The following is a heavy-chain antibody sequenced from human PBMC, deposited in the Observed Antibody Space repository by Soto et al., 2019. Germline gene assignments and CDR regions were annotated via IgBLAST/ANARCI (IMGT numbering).Heavy chain of an antibody. Sequence: PGGSLRLSCAASGFTFRNFWMNWVRQAPGKGLEWVGRIKSKTAGETTDYAAPVKGGFTISRDDSTSTLYLQMNSLKTEDSAVYYCTTKKCSGDSCESDYCGQGTLVTVSS. V-gene: IGHV3-15*01. CDR2: IKSKTAGETT. J-gene: IGHJ4*02. CDR3: TTKKCSGDSCESDY. D-gene: IGHD2-15*01. CDR1: GFTFRNFW.